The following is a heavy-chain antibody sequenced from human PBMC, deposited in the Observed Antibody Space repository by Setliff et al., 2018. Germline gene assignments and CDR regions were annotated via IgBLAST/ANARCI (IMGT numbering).Heavy chain of an antibody. CDR1: GFSFNNYY. V-gene: IGHV3-21*04. CDR2: ISRDTDYT. D-gene: IGHD3-10*01. J-gene: IGHJ6*03. CDR3: ARAQGYDSGTYWGVDYYYYMDV. Sequence: PGGSLRLSCAASGFSFNNYYMTWVRQAPGKGLEWISGISRDTDYTYYAESVKGRFTIFRDNAKNSLYLQMNSLRAEDTAVYYCARAQGYDSGTYWGVDYYYYMDVWGKGTTVTVSS.